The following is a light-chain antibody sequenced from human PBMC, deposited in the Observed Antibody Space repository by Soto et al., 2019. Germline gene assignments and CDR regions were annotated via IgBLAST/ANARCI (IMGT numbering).Light chain of an antibody. Sequence: QSVLTQPPAASVSPGQSVTISCTGTKSDIGVYDFVSWYQHHPGKAPRLIIYEVVQRPSGVPDRFSGSKSGNTASLTVSGIQAADEADYFCKSYAGSNTYVFGSGTKVTVL. CDR3: KSYAGSNTYV. J-gene: IGLJ1*01. CDR1: KSDIGVYDF. V-gene: IGLV2-8*01. CDR2: EVV.